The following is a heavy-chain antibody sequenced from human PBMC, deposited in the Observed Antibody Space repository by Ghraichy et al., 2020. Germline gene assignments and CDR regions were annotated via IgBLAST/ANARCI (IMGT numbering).Heavy chain of an antibody. Sequence: SETLSLTCTVSGGSISSYYWSWIRQPPGKGLEWIGYIYYSGSTNYNPSLKSRVTISVDTSKNQFSLKLSSVTAADTAVYYCASSRAWGTFDYWGQGTLVTVSS. CDR1: GGSISSYY. CDR3: ASSRAWGTFDY. J-gene: IGHJ4*02. CDR2: IYYSGST. V-gene: IGHV4-59*01. D-gene: IGHD1/OR15-1a*01.